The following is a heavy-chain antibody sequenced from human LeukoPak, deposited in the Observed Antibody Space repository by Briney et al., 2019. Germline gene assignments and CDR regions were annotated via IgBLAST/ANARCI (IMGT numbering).Heavy chain of an antibody. CDR1: GGSISSYY. Sequence: SGTLSLTCTVSGGSISSYYWSWIRQPAGKGLEWIGRIYTSGSTNYNPSLKSRITMSVDTSKNQFSLKLTSVTAADTAVYYCARDGDYYYYMDVWGKGTTVTVSS. CDR3: ARDGDYYYYMDV. J-gene: IGHJ6*03. CDR2: IYTSGST. V-gene: IGHV4-4*07.